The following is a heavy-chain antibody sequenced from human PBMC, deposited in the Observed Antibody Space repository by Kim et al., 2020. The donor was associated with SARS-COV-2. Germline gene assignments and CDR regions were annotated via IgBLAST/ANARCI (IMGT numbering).Heavy chain of an antibody. D-gene: IGHD3-22*01. Sequence: KGHFTISSDNAMNSLYLQMNGLRAEDTAVYYCARDHPSYYYDSSGCFDYWGQGTLVTVSS. V-gene: IGHV3-11*04. CDR3: ARDHPSYYYDSSGCFDY. J-gene: IGHJ4*02.